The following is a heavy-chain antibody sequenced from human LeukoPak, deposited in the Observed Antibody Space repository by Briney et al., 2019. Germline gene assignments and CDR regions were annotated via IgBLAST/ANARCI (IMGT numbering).Heavy chain of an antibody. D-gene: IGHD2-15*01. CDR3: ARLGYCSGGSCYSPPDY. CDR1: GYTFTGYY. Sequence: ASVKVSCKASGYTFTGYYMHWVRQAPGQGLEWMGWISAYNGNTNYAQKLQGRVTMTTDTSTSTAYMELRSLRSDDTAVYYCARLGYCSGGSCYSPPDYWGQGTLVTVSS. J-gene: IGHJ4*02. V-gene: IGHV1-18*04. CDR2: ISAYNGNT.